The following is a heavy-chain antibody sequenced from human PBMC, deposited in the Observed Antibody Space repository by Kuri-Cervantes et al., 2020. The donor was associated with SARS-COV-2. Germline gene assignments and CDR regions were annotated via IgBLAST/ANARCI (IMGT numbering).Heavy chain of an antibody. CDR1: GYTFTSYD. J-gene: IGHJ5*02. V-gene: IGHV1-8*02. CDR2: MNPNTGNT. Sequence: ASVKVSCKASGYTFTSYDINWVRQATGQGLEWMGWMNPNTGNTGYAQKFQGRVTMTRNTSVSTAYMELSSLRSEDTAVYYCARGDPFMTTLTTFRPVNWFDPWGQGTLVTVSS. CDR3: ARGDPFMTTLTTFRPVNWFDP. D-gene: IGHD4-11*01.